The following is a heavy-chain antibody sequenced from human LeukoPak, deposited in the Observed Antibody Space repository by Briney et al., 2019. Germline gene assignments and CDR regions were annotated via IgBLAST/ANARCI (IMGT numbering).Heavy chain of an antibody. V-gene: IGHV4-38-2*01. J-gene: IGHJ4*02. CDR1: GYSISSGYY. CDR2: IYHSGST. Sequence: SETLSLTCAVSGYSISSGYYWGWIRQPPGKGLEWIGSIYHSGSTYYNLSLKSRVTISVDTSKNQFSLKLSSVTAADTAVYYCARSPPQLLWFGELLYPDYWGQGTLVTVSS. D-gene: IGHD3-10*01. CDR3: ARSPPQLLWFGELLYPDY.